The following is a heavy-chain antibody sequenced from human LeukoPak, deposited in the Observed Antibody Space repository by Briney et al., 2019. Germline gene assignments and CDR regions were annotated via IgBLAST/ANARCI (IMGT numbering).Heavy chain of an antibody. V-gene: IGHV4-61*02. CDR3: ARVGNSGTYQFDY. CDR1: GGSISSGNYY. J-gene: IGHJ4*02. Sequence: SQTLSLTCTVSGGSISSGNYYWSWIRQPAGKELEWIGRIYTSGSTNYNPSLKRRVTISGDTSKNQFSLKLSSVTAADTAFYYCARVGNSGTYQFDYWGQGTLVTVSS. D-gene: IGHD1-26*01. CDR2: IYTSGST.